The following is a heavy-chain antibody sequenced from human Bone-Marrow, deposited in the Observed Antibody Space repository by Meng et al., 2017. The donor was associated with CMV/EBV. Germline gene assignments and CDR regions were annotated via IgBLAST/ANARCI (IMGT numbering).Heavy chain of an antibody. CDR1: GYSISSGYY. J-gene: IGHJ5*02. CDR2: IYYSGST. V-gene: IGHV4-38-2*02. Sequence: SETLSLTCTVSGYSISSGYYWGWIRQPPGKGLEWIGYIYYSGSTYYNPSLKSRVTISVDTSKNQFSLKLSSVTAADTAVYYCARVRGLPLFDPWGQGTLVTVSS. D-gene: IGHD5-18*01. CDR3: ARVRGLPLFDP.